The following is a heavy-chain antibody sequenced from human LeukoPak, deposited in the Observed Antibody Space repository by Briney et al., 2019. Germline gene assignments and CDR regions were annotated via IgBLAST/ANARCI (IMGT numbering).Heavy chain of an antibody. Sequence: ASVKVSCKASGYTFTGYYMHWVRQAPGQGLEWMGWINPNSGGTNYAQKFQGRVTMTRDTSISTAYMELSRLRSDDTAVYYCARARSWSHAFDIRGQGTMVTVSS. J-gene: IGHJ3*02. CDR2: INPNSGGT. CDR3: ARARSWSHAFDI. V-gene: IGHV1-2*02. CDR1: GYTFTGYY. D-gene: IGHD2-15*01.